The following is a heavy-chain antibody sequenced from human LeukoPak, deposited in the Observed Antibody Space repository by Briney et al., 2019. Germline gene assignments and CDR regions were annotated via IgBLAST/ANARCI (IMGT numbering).Heavy chain of an antibody. D-gene: IGHD6-6*01. CDR3: AREKGQLVFGYYYYGMDV. V-gene: IGHV4-30-4*01. CDR1: GGSISSGDYY. CDR2: IYYSGST. Sequence: SQTLSLTCTVSGGSISSGDYYWSWIRQPPGKGLEWIGYIYYSGSTYYNPSLKSRVTISVDTSKNQFSLKLSSVTAADTAVYYCAREKGQLVFGYYYYGMDVWGQGTTVTVSS. J-gene: IGHJ6*02.